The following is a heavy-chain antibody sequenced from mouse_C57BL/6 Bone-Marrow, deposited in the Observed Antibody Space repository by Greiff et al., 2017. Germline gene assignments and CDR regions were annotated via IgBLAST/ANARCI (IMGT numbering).Heavy chain of an antibody. V-gene: IGHV1-55*01. CDR1: GYTFTSYW. CDR2: IYPGSGST. CDR3: ARSGGSSWG. J-gene: IGHJ2*01. Sequence: QVQLQQPGAELVKPGASVKMSCKASGYTFTSYWITWVKQRPGQGLEWIGDIYPGSGSTNYNEKFKSKATLTVDTSASTAYMQLSSLTSEDAAGYDCARSGGSSWGWGQGTTLTGSS. D-gene: IGHD1-1*01.